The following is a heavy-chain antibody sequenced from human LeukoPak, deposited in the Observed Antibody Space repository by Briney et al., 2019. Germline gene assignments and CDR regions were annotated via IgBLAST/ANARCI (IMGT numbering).Heavy chain of an antibody. D-gene: IGHD6-19*01. CDR1: GFTFSSYG. J-gene: IGHJ3*02. CDR2: ISYDGSNK. CDR3: ARDGGSQWLVAFDI. Sequence: GGSLRLSCAASGFTFSSYGMHWVRQAPGKGLEWVAVISYDGSNKYYADSVKGRFTISRDNSKNTLYLQMNSLRAEDTAVYYCARDGGSQWLVAFDIWGQGTMVTVSS. V-gene: IGHV3-30*03.